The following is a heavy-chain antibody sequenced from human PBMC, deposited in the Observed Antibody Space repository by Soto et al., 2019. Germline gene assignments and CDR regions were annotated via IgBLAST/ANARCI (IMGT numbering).Heavy chain of an antibody. D-gene: IGHD2-2*01. CDR2: IYYSGST. V-gene: IGHV4-31*03. J-gene: IGHJ2*01. Sequence: QVQLQESGPGLVKPSQTLSLTCTVSGGSISSGGYYWSWIRQHPGKGLEWIGYIYYSGSTYYNPSLKSRVTLSVDTSKHQFSLKLSSVTAADTAVYYCARVWVGDIVVVPAAMLRYFDLWGRGTLVTVSS. CDR3: ARVWVGDIVVVPAAMLRYFDL. CDR1: GGSISSGGYY.